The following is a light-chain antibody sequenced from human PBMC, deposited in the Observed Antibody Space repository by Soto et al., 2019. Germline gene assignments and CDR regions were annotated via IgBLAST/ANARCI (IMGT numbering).Light chain of an antibody. Sequence: ENVLTQSPGTLSLTPGERASLSCRASQSVSSNSLAWYQQKPGQAPRLLIYGPSNKVPSIPDRFSGSGSGTDFTLTISRLEPEDFAVYYCQQYRNSYTFGQGTKLEIK. V-gene: IGKV3-20*01. J-gene: IGKJ2*01. CDR2: GPS. CDR3: QQYRNSYT. CDR1: QSVSSNS.